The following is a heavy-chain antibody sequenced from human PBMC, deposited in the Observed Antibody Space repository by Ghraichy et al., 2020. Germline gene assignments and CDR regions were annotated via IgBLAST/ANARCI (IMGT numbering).Heavy chain of an antibody. CDR1: GGSINSYY. J-gene: IGHJ4*02. CDR2: IYSSGST. D-gene: IGHD5-24*01. V-gene: IGHV4-59*01. Sequence: SETLSLTCTVSGGSINSYYWSWIRQPPGKGLEWIGYIYSSGSTNYNPSLKSRVTISVDTSKNHFSLKLSSVTAADTAVYYCARQDGYSYPFDYWGQGTLVTVSS. CDR3: ARQDGYSYPFDY.